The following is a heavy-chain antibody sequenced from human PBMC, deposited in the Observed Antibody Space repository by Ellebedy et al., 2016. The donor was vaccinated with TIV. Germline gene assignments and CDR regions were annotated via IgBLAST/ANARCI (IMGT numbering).Heavy chain of an antibody. Sequence: GESLKIPXEGSGFTFSDHYMDWVRQAPGKGLEWVGRTINKANSYTTEYAASVKGRFTISRDDSKKSLYLQMNSLNTDDTAVYYCARGYCTSAGCYAGDYWGQGTLVTVSS. CDR2: TINKANSYTT. J-gene: IGHJ4*02. D-gene: IGHD2-2*01. CDR3: ARGYCTSAGCYAGDY. V-gene: IGHV3-72*01. CDR1: GFTFSDHY.